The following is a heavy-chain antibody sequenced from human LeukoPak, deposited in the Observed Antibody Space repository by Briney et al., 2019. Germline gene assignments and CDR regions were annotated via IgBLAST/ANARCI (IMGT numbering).Heavy chain of an antibody. CDR3: ASLNVVYNWNTPLNDAFDI. CDR1: GGSFSGYY. J-gene: IGHJ3*02. Sequence: PSETLSLTCAVYGGSFSGYYWSWIRQPPGKALEWIGEISHSGSTNYNPSLKSRVTISVDTSKNQFSLKLSSVTAADTAVYYCASLNVVYNWNTPLNDAFDIWGQGTMVTVSS. V-gene: IGHV4-34*01. CDR2: ISHSGST. D-gene: IGHD1-20*01.